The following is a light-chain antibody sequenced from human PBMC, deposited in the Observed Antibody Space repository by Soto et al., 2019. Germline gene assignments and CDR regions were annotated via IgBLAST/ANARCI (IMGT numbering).Light chain of an antibody. CDR3: QQYGNSPWT. Sequence: EIVLTQSPGTLPLSPGERATLSCRASQSVSSNYLAWYQQKPGQAPRLLIYGASSRAAGIPDRFSGSGSGTDFTLTINRLEPEDFAVYYCQQYGNSPWTFGQGTKVEIK. CDR1: QSVSSNY. J-gene: IGKJ1*01. CDR2: GAS. V-gene: IGKV3-20*01.